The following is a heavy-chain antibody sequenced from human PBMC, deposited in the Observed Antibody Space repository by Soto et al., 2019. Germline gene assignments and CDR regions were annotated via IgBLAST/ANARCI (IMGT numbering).Heavy chain of an antibody. D-gene: IGHD1-1*01. CDR1: GFTFSSYA. CDR3: ARDRLRYNWNDFPYYYYGMDF. V-gene: IGHV3-30-3*01. Sequence: QVQLVESGGGVVQPGRSLRLSCAASGFTFSSYAMHWVRQAPGKGLEWVAVISYDGSNKYYADSVKGLFTISRDNSKNTLYLQMNSLRAEDTAVYYCARDRLRYNWNDFPYYYYGMDFWGQGTTVTVSS. J-gene: IGHJ6*02. CDR2: ISYDGSNK.